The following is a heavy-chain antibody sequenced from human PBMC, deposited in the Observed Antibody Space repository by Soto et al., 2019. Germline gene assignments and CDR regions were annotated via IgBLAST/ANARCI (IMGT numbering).Heavy chain of an antibody. D-gene: IGHD5-18*01. V-gene: IGHV1-46*01. CDR2: INPSGGST. J-gene: IGHJ6*02. CDR3: ARADTAMVDYYYYYGMDV. Sequence: GASVKVSCKASGYTSTSYYMHWVRQAPRQGLEWMGIINPSGGSTSYAQKFQGRVTMTRDTSTSTVYMELSSLRSEDTAVYYCARADTAMVDYYYYYGMDVWGQGTTVTVSS. CDR1: GYTSTSYY.